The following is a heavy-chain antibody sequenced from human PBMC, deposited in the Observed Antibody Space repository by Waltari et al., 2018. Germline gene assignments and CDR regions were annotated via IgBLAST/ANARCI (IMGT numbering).Heavy chain of an antibody. CDR3: ASAPDYYDSSGYSDY. Sequence: QVQLVQSGAEVKKPGASVKVSCKASGYTFTSYGISWVRQAPGQGLEWMGWISAYNGNTNYAQKLQGRVTMTTDTSTSTSYMGLRSLRSDDTAVYYCASAPDYYDSSGYSDYWGQGTLVTVSS. J-gene: IGHJ4*02. CDR2: ISAYNGNT. D-gene: IGHD3-22*01. V-gene: IGHV1-18*01. CDR1: GYTFTSYG.